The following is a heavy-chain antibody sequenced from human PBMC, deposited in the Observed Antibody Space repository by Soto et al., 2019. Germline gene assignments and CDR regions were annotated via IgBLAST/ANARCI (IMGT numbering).Heavy chain of an antibody. D-gene: IGHD2-8*02. CDR3: AKTGGPGWFYP. Sequence: EVQLLESGGGLVHPGGSLRLSCAASGFTFSSYAMSWVRQAPGKGLEWVSAISGSGGSTYYADSVKGLFTISRDNSKNALYLQMNSLRAEDTAVDYCAKTGGPGWFYPGGQGTLVTVS. V-gene: IGHV3-23*01. CDR1: GFTFSSYA. J-gene: IGHJ5*02. CDR2: ISGSGGST.